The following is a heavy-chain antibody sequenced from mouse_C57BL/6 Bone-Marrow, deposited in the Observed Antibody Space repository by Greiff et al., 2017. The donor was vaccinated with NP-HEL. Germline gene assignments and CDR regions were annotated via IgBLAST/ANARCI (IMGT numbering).Heavy chain of an antibody. Sequence: QVHVKQSGAELVKPGASVKLSCKASGYTFTSYWMHWVKQRPGQGLEWIGMIHPNSGSTNYNEKFKSKATLTVDKSSSTAYMQLSSLTSEDSAVYYCARLDSSGAWFAYWGQGTLVTVSA. CDR2: IHPNSGST. D-gene: IGHD3-2*02. J-gene: IGHJ3*01. CDR1: GYTFTSYW. V-gene: IGHV1-64*01. CDR3: ARLDSSGAWFAY.